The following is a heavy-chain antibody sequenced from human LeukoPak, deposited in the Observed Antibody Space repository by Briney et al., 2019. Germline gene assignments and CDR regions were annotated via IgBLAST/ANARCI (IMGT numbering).Heavy chain of an antibody. D-gene: IGHD1-20*01. CDR3: ARDVTGTTNAFDI. Sequence: SETLSLTCSVSGTSITHYFWSWIRQTAGQRLEWIGRISTHGTTTYNPSLNSRVTMSRDTSRSQVSLKLTSVTAADTAIYFCARDVTGTTNAFDIWGQGRMVTVSS. CDR1: GTSITHYF. J-gene: IGHJ3*02. CDR2: ISTHGTT. V-gene: IGHV4-4*07.